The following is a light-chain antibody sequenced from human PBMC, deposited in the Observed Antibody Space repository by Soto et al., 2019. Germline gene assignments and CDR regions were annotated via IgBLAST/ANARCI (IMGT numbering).Light chain of an antibody. CDR2: GAS. Sequence: IQLTQSPSSLSASVGDSVTITRRASQGITSYLAWYQQKPGKAPNLLIYGASTLQSGVPSRFSGSGSGTDFTLTINSLQAEDFATYYCQQTRSYPSTFGGGTKVDIK. V-gene: IGKV1-9*01. J-gene: IGKJ4*01. CDR3: QQTRSYPST. CDR1: QGITSY.